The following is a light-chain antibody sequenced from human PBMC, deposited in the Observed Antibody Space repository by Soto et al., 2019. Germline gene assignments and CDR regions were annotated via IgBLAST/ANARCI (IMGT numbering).Light chain of an antibody. V-gene: IGKV3-15*01. J-gene: IGKJ1*01. CDR2: GAS. CDR3: QQNNYWLPWR. Sequence: EIVMTQSPATLSVSPGERATLSCRASQSVSSNLAWYQQKPGQAPRLLIYGASTRATGIPDRFSGSGSGPELTPTSMSLQSEDFAVYYCQQNNYWLPWRFCQGTKVEIK. CDR1: QSVSSN.